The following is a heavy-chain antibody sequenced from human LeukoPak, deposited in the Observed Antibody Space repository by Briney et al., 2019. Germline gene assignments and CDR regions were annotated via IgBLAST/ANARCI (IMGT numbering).Heavy chain of an antibody. CDR3: AKDPPQPRSSWFDY. CDR1: GFTLSAHW. V-gene: IGHV3-7*01. J-gene: IGHJ4*02. D-gene: IGHD6-13*01. CDR2: IKEDGSEK. Sequence: PGGSLRLSCAASGFTLSAHWMSWVRQAPGKGLEWVANIKEDGSEKYYVDSVKGRFTISRDIAKNSLYLQMNSLRAEDTAVYYCAKDPPQPRSSWFDYWGQGTLVTVSS.